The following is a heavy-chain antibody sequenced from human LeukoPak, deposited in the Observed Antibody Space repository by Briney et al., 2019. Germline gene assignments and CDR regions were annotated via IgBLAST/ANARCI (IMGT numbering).Heavy chain of an antibody. CDR2: IYTSGST. Sequence: KASETLSLTCTVSGGSIGSGSYYWSWIRQPAGKGLEWIGRIYTSGSTNYNPSLKSRVTISVDTPKNQFSLKLSSVTAADTAVYYCARAGGYYDSSGYYGTFDYWGQGTLVTVSS. D-gene: IGHD3-22*01. V-gene: IGHV4-61*02. J-gene: IGHJ4*02. CDR1: GGSIGSGSYY. CDR3: ARAGGYYDSSGYYGTFDY.